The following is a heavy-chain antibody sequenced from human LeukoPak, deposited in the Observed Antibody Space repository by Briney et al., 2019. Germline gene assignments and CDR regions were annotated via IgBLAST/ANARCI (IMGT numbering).Heavy chain of an antibody. CDR2: ISTYNGNT. CDR3: ARDEGYYDSSGYYRFDY. D-gene: IGHD3-22*01. CDR1: GYTFTSYG. V-gene: IGHV1-18*01. Sequence: ASVKVSCKASGYTFTSYGISWVRQAPGQGLEWVGWISTYNGNTNYAQKLQGRVTMTTDTSTSTAYMELRSLRSDDTAVYYCARDEGYYDSSGYYRFDYWGQGTLVTVSS. J-gene: IGHJ4*02.